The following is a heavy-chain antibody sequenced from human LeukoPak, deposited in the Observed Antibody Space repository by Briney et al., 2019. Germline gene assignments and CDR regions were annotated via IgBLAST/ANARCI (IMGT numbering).Heavy chain of an antibody. J-gene: IGHJ3*02. CDR3: AREPHYDSRAEGAFDI. Sequence: PGGSLRLSCAASGFTFSSYAMHWVRQAPGKGLEGVAVISYDGSNKYYADSVKGRFTISRDNSKNTLYLQMNSLRAEDTAVYYCAREPHYDSRAEGAFDIWGQGTMVTVSS. CDR2: ISYDGSNK. V-gene: IGHV3-30-3*01. D-gene: IGHD3-22*01. CDR1: GFTFSSYA.